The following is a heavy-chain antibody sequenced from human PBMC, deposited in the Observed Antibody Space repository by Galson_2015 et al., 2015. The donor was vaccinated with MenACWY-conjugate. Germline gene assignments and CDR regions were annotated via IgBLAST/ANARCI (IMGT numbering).Heavy chain of an antibody. D-gene: IGHD6-13*01. V-gene: IGHV1-69*06. Sequence: SVKVSCKASGGTFSSYAISWVRQAPGQGLEWMGGIIPIFGTANYAQKFQGRVTITADKSTSTAYMELSSLRSEDTAVYYCARVSIAAAASRGAFDIWGQGTMVTVSS. CDR1: GGTFSSYA. CDR3: ARVSIAAAASRGAFDI. CDR2: IIPIFGTA. J-gene: IGHJ3*02.